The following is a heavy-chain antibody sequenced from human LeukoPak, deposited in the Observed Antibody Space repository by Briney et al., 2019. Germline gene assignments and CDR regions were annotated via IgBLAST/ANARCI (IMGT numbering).Heavy chain of an antibody. CDR2: ISIYNGNT. CDR3: AMITFDFWSGYYMPDDP. CDR1: GYTFTNYG. J-gene: IGHJ5*02. V-gene: IGHV1-18*01. Sequence: GASVKVSCKASGYTFTNYGISWVRQAPGQGLEWMGWISIYNGNTDYAQKLRGRVTMITDTSTSTAYMELRSLRSDDTAVYYCAMITFDFWSGYYMPDDPWGQGTLVTVSS. D-gene: IGHD3-3*01.